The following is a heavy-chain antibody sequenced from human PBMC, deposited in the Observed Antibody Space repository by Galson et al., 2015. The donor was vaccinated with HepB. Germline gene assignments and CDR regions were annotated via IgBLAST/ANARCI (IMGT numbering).Heavy chain of an antibody. CDR1: GFTFSSYS. CDR2: ISSSSSTI. J-gene: IGHJ3*02. D-gene: IGHD3-22*01. V-gene: IGHV3-48*02. Sequence: SLRLSCAASGFTFSSYSMNWVRQAPGKGLEWVSYISSSSSTIYYADSVKGRFTISRDNAKNSLYLQMNSLRDEDTAVYYCARDSYYDSSGYYWPNDAFDIWGQGPRSPSPQ. CDR3: ARDSYYDSSGYYWPNDAFDI.